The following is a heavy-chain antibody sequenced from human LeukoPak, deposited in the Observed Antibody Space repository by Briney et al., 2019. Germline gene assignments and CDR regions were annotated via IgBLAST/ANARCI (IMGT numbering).Heavy chain of an antibody. CDR3: PRDLEIVAAGWYFDL. V-gene: IGHV3-23*01. CDR1: GFIFSNYA. CDR2: ISMTGGST. Sequence: GGSLRLSCAASGFIFSNYAMTWVRQAPGKGLEWVSSISMTGGSTYYADSVKGRFTISRDNSKNTLLLQMKDLRAEDTAVYYCPRDLEIVAAGWYFDLWGRGTLVIVSS. J-gene: IGHJ2*01. D-gene: IGHD6-13*01.